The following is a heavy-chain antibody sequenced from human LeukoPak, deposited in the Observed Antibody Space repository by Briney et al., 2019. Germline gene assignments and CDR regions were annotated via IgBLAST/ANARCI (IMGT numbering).Heavy chain of an antibody. CDR3: ARGPVTMVRGVSYFDY. D-gene: IGHD3-10*01. CDR1: GGSISSYY. V-gene: IGHV4-4*07. Sequence: SETLSLTCTVSGGSISSYYWSWIRQPAGKGLEWIGRIYTSGSTNYNPSLKSRVTMSVDTSKNQFSLKLSSVTAADTAVYYCARGPVTMVRGVSYFDYRGQGTLVTVSS. J-gene: IGHJ4*02. CDR2: IYTSGST.